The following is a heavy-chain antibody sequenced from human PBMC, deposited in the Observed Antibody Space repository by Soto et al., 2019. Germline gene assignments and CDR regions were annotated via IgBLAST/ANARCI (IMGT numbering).Heavy chain of an antibody. Sequence: EVQLVESGGGLIYSGGSLRLSCAASGLTISDAWMNWVRQAPGKGLEWVGRIKTNTEGGTTDYAAAVKGRFIVSRDDSKNTLYLQMNSLKSEDTAVYYCTTWSVEGVWGQGTTVIVSS. CDR2: IKTNTEGGTT. D-gene: IGHD2-15*01. CDR3: TTWSVEGV. V-gene: IGHV3-15*07. CDR1: GLTISDAW. J-gene: IGHJ6*02.